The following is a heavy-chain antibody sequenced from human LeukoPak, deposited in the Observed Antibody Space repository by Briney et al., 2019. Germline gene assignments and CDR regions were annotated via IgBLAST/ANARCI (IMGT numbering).Heavy chain of an antibody. D-gene: IGHD3-22*01. CDR1: GGSISSGSYY. Sequence: SETLSLTCTVSGGSISSGSYYWSWIRQPAGKGLEWIGRIYTSGSTNYNPSLKSRVTISVDTSKNQFSLKLSSVTAADTAVYYCARDPRNYYDNMSTTLRDFWGQGTLVTVSS. J-gene: IGHJ4*02. V-gene: IGHV4-61*02. CDR3: ARDPRNYYDNMSTTLRDF. CDR2: IYTSGST.